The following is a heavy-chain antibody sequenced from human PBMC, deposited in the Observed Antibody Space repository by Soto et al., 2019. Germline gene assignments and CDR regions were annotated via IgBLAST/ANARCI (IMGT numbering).Heavy chain of an antibody. Sequence: EVQLVESGGGLVQPGGSLRLSCAASGFTFSNSGMNWVRQAPGKGLEWVSYISSSGSTIRYEDSVRGRFAISRGNAKTSLFLQMNSLRDEDTAVYYCARDQGGAGATDYWGQGTLVTVSS. V-gene: IGHV3-48*02. CDR3: ARDQGGAGATDY. CDR1: GFTFSNSG. J-gene: IGHJ4*02. CDR2: ISSSGSTI. D-gene: IGHD1-26*01.